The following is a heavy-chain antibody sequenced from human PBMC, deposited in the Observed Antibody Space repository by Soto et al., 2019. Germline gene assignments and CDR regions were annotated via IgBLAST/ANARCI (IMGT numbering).Heavy chain of an antibody. CDR1: GFTFSSYG. CDR3: ARAQYSSSWYPFHY. J-gene: IGHJ4*02. D-gene: IGHD6-13*01. Sequence: QVQLVESGGGVVQPGRSLRLSCAASGFTFSSYGMHWVRQAPGKGLEWVAVIYYDGSNKYYADSVKGRFTISRDNSKNTLYLQMNSLRAEDTALYYCARAQYSSSWYPFHYWGQGTLVTVSS. CDR2: IYYDGSNK. V-gene: IGHV3-33*01.